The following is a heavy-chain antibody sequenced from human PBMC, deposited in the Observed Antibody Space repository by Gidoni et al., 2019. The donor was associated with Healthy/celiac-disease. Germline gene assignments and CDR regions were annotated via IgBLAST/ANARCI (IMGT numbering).Heavy chain of an antibody. D-gene: IGHD6-19*01. CDR3: ARGEARAVAGTSGY. V-gene: IGHV4-34*01. CDR2: INHIGST. Sequence: QVQLQQWGAGLLKPSETLSLTCAVYGGSFSGYYWSWIRQPPGKRLEWIGEINHIGSTNYNPSLKSRVTISVDTSKNQFSLKLSSVTAADTAVYYCARGEARAVAGTSGYWGQGTLVTVSS. J-gene: IGHJ4*02. CDR1: GGSFSGYY.